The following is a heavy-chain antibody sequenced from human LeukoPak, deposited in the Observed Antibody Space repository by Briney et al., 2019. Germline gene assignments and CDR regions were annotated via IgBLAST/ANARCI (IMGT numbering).Heavy chain of an antibody. V-gene: IGHV4-34*01. Sequence: LETLSLTCAVYGGSFSGYYWSWIRQPPGKGLEWIGEINHSGSTNYNPSLKSRVTISVDTSKNQFSLKLSSVTAADTAVYYCASDRRYYDSSGYYGSFDYWGQGTLVTVSS. J-gene: IGHJ4*02. D-gene: IGHD3-22*01. CDR1: GGSFSGYY. CDR3: ASDRRYYDSSGYYGSFDY. CDR2: INHSGST.